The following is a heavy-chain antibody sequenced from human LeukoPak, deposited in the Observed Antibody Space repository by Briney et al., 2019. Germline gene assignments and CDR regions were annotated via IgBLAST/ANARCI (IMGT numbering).Heavy chain of an antibody. Sequence: ASVKVSCKASGYTFTGYYMHWVRQAPGQGLEWMGWINHNSGGTNYAQKFQGRVTMTRDTSISTAYMELSRLRSDDTAVYYCAREGLGYCSGGSCSDAYYYGMDVWGQGTTVTVSS. CDR3: AREGLGYCSGGSCSDAYYYGMDV. CDR2: INHNSGGT. D-gene: IGHD2-15*01. V-gene: IGHV1-2*02. CDR1: GYTFTGYY. J-gene: IGHJ6*02.